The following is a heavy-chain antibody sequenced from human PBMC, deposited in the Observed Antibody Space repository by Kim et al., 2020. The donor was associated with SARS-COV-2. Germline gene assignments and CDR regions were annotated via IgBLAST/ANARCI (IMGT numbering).Heavy chain of an antibody. CDR1: GFTLTIYG. V-gene: IGHV3-33*05. CDR2: TSYDGNDK. CDR3: ARDLYVSGSSLDY. J-gene: IGHJ4*02. D-gene: IGHD3-10*01. Sequence: GGSLSLSCVATGFTLTIYGMHWVRQAPGKGLEWVSFTSYDGNDKEYADSVKGRFTVSRYNSKNTVYLQLNNLRAEDTAVYYCARDLYVSGSSLDYCGQGTLGTVSS.